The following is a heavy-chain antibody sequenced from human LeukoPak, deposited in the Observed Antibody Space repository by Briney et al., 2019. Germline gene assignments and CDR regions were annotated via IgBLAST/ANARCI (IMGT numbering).Heavy chain of an antibody. V-gene: IGHV1-69*01. Sequence: GSSVKVSCKASGGTFSSYAISWVRQAPGQGLEWMGGIIPIFGTANYAQKFQGRVTITADESTSTAYMGLSSLRSEDTAVYYCASLYGSGSYYNRPLSYWGQGTLVTVSS. J-gene: IGHJ4*02. CDR1: GGTFSSYA. D-gene: IGHD3-10*01. CDR2: IIPIFGTA. CDR3: ASLYGSGSYYNRPLSY.